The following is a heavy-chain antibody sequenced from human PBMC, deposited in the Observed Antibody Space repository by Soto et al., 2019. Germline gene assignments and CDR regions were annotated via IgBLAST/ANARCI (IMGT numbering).Heavy chain of an antibody. Sequence: PGGSLRLSCTVSGFAFNNYGIDWVRQAPGKGLEWVSSISKSDYTYYSDSVKGRFAISRDNAESSVSLQMNTLRVEDTAVYYCAREDSIIIPAVSDFWGQGTLVTVSS. CDR1: GFAFNNYG. CDR2: ISKSDYT. V-gene: IGHV3-21*01. J-gene: IGHJ4*02. D-gene: IGHD2-2*01. CDR3: AREDSIIIPAVSDF.